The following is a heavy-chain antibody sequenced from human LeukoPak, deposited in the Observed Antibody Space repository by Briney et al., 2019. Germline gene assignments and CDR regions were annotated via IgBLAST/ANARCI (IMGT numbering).Heavy chain of an antibody. J-gene: IGHJ5*02. CDR2: ISAYNGNT. Sequence: ASVKVSCKASGYTFTSYGISWVRQAPGQGLEWMGWISAYNGNTNYAQKLQGRVTTTTDTSTSTAYMELRSLRSDDTAVYYCARVVVVPAAIRSRIAAAEWFDPWGQGTLVTVSS. CDR1: GYTFTSYG. D-gene: IGHD2-2*01. CDR3: ARVVVVPAAIRSRIAAAEWFDP. V-gene: IGHV1-18*01.